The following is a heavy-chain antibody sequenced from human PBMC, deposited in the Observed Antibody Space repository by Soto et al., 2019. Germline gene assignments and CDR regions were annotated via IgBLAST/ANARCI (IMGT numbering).Heavy chain of an antibody. CDR3: ARGWIQLWYGYDY. V-gene: IGHV3-30-3*01. CDR2: ISYDGSNK. CDR1: GFTFSNYA. J-gene: IGHJ4*02. Sequence: QVQLVESGGGVVQSGRSLRLSCAASGFTFSNYAMHWVRQAPGKGLEWVAVISYDGSNKYYADSVKGRFTISRDNSKNTLYLQMNSLRGEDTAVYYCARGWIQLWYGYDYWGQGTLVTVSS. D-gene: IGHD5-18*01.